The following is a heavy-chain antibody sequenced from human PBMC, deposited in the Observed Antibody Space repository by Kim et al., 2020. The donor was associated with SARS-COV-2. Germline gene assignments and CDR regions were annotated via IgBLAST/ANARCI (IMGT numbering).Heavy chain of an antibody. CDR2: ISYHGSST. CDR3: AKDRGHYDILTGHDS. D-gene: IGHD3-9*01. V-gene: IGHV3-30*18. Sequence: GGCLRLSCETSGFSFSSHGMHWVRQAPGKGLEWVAVISYHGSSTSYADSVRGRFIISRDNSRNTLSLQMSGLTLEDTAVYYCAKDRGHYDILTGHDSWGQGTLVSVSA. J-gene: IGHJ5*01. CDR1: GFSFSSHG.